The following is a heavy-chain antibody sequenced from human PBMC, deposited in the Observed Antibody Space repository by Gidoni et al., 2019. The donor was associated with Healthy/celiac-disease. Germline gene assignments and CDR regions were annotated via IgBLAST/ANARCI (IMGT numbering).Heavy chain of an antibody. CDR2: IYYSGST. V-gene: IGHV4-59*01. CDR3: ARADSSSGWPDYYYGMDV. D-gene: IGHD6-6*01. CDR1: GGSISSYY. J-gene: IGHJ6*02. Sequence: QVQLQESGPGLVKPSETLSPTCTVSGGSISSYYWSWIRQPPGKGLEWIGYIYYSGSTNYNPSLKSRVTISVDTSKNQFSLKLSSVTAADTAVYYCARADSSSGWPDYYYGMDVWGQGTTVTVSS.